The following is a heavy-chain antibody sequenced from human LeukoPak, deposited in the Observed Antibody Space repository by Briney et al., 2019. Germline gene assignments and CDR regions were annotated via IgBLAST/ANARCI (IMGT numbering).Heavy chain of an antibody. D-gene: IGHD3-3*01. CDR1: GGSFSSYY. V-gene: IGHV4-4*07. CDR2: IYTSGST. J-gene: IGHJ5*02. Sequence: SETLSLTCAVYGGSFSSYYWSWIRQPAGKGLEWIGRIYTSGSTNYNPSLKSRVTMSVDTSKNQFSLKLSSVTAADTAVYYCARDRFHDFWSGYHNWFDPWGQGTLVTVSS. CDR3: ARDRFHDFWSGYHNWFDP.